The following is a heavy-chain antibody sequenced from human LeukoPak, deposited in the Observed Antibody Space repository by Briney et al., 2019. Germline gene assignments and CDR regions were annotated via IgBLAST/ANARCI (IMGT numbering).Heavy chain of an antibody. CDR2: INHSGST. D-gene: IGHD2-2*01. Sequence: SETLSPTCAVYGGSFSGYYWSWIHQPPGKGLEWIGEINHSGSTNYNPSLKSRVTISVDTSKNQFSLKLSSVTAADTAVYYCARGEEVVVPAAIFYFDYWGQGTLVTVSS. J-gene: IGHJ4*02. V-gene: IGHV4-34*01. CDR3: ARGEEVVVPAAIFYFDY. CDR1: GGSFSGYY.